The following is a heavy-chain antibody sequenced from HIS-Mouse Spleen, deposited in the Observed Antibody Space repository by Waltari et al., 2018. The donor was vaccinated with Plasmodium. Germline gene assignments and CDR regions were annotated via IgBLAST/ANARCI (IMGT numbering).Heavy chain of an antibody. D-gene: IGHD1-1*01. CDR2: IGTAGDT. CDR3: ARGRWNHAFDI. V-gene: IGHV3-13*01. J-gene: IGHJ3*02. Sequence: EVQLVESGGGLVQPGVSLRLSCAASGFTFRSYDMHLVRQATGKGLEWVSAIGTAGDTYYPGSVKGRFTISRENAKNSLYLQMNSLRAGDTAVYYCARGRWNHAFDIWGQGTMVTVSS. CDR1: GFTFRSYD.